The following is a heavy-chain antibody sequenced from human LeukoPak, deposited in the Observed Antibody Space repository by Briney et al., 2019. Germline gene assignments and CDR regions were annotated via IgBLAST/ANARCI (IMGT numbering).Heavy chain of an antibody. Sequence: GGTLPLSRSASGFSYRRYGVSWVRRAAGKGMEGVASSSISGDITYYADSVKGRSTISRDNSKKTLYLQMSSLRVEDTAIYYCAQKMPGTFPFDYWGQGTLVTVSS. J-gene: IGHJ4*02. CDR3: AQKMPGTFPFDY. CDR2: SSISGDIT. CDR1: GFSYRRYG. V-gene: IGHV3-23*01. D-gene: IGHD1-1*01.